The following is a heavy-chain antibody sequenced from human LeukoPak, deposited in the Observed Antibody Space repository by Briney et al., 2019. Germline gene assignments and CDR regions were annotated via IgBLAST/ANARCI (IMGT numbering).Heavy chain of an antibody. V-gene: IGHV4-59*01. CDR1: GDSISSYY. CDR2: IYYSGST. CDR3: ARLTAYYYMDV. D-gene: IGHD5-18*01. Sequence: SETLSLTCTVSGDSISSYYWSWIRQPPGKGLEWIGYIYYSGSTNYNPSLKSRVTISVDTSKNQFSLKLSSVTAADTAVYYCARLTAYYYMDVWGKGTTVTVSS. J-gene: IGHJ6*03.